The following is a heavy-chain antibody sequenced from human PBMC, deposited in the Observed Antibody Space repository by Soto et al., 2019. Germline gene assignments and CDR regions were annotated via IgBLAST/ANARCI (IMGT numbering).Heavy chain of an antibody. CDR1: GYTFTSSG. V-gene: IGHV1-18*01. J-gene: IGHJ5*02. CDR2: ISAHTGSS. Sequence: ASVKVSCKASGYTFTSSGMSWVRQAPGQGLEWMGWISAHTGSSEYAQRFQGRVTMTTDRSTSTAYMELSSMRSEDTAVYYCATVRYYYDSSGYKGPYNWFDPCGQGTLVTVSS. CDR3: ATVRYYYDSSGYKGPYNWFDP. D-gene: IGHD3-22*01.